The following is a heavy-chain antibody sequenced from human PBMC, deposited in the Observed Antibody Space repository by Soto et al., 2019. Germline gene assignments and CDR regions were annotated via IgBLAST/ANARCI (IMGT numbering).Heavy chain of an antibody. Sequence: PGGSLRLSCAASGFSFSNYGMHWVRQAPGKGLEWVAAISYDGTNEYYGDSVRGRLTISRDNSKNTLYLQMSSLRADDTAVYYCARDPSATGTYYADWGQGTLVTVSS. CDR2: ISYDGTNE. CDR3: ARDPSATGTYYAD. D-gene: IGHD1-26*01. J-gene: IGHJ4*02. V-gene: IGHV3-30*03. CDR1: GFSFSNYG.